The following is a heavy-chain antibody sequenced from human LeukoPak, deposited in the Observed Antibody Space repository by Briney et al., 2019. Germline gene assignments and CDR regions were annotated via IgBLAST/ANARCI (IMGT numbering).Heavy chain of an antibody. V-gene: IGHV4-39*01. D-gene: IGHD2-2*01. CDR1: GGSMSSSSYY. CDR3: ARIDTVVLPSTMFDY. Sequence: SETLSLTCTVSGGSMSSSSYYWGWIRQPPGKGLEWIGSIYYSGRTYYNPSLKSRVTISVDTSKNQFSLKLSSVTAADTALYYCARIDTVVLPSTMFDYWGQGTLVTVSS. J-gene: IGHJ4*02. CDR2: IYYSGRT.